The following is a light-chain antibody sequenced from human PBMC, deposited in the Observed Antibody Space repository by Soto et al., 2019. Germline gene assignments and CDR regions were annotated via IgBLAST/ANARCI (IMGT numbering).Light chain of an antibody. Sequence: EVVLTQSPATLSSFQGDRVTLSCRASQAVNTRLAWYQHKPGQAPRLLIYGASTMATGIPDRFSGGGSGTDFTLTISRMEPEDFAVYFCHQYGDSPQTFGQGTKVDI. CDR2: GAS. J-gene: IGKJ1*01. CDR1: QAVNTR. CDR3: HQYGDSPQT. V-gene: IGKV3-20*01.